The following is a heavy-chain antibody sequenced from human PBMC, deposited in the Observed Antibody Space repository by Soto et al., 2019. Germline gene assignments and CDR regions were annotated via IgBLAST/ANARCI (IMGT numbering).Heavy chain of an antibody. D-gene: IGHD1-7*01. CDR2: VIPIFGTA. CDR1: GGTFSSYA. Sequence: QVQLVQSGAEVKKPGSSVKVSCKASGGTFSSYAISWVRQAPGQGLDLMGGVIPIFGTANYAQKFQGRVTLTADESTSTAYMELSSLRSDGTVGYYCAREGGAGNFRYYAMDVWGQGTTVNVYS. J-gene: IGHJ6*02. CDR3: AREGGAGNFRYYAMDV. V-gene: IGHV1-69*12.